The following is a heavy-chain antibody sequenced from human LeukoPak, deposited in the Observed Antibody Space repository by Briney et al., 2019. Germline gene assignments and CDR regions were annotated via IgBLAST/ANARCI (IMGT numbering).Heavy chain of an antibody. CDR2: INPNSGGT. J-gene: IGHJ4*02. Sequence: AASVKVSCKASGYTFTGYYMHWVRQAPGQGLEWMGWINPNSGGTNYAQKFQGRVTMTRDTSISTAYMELSRLRSDDTAVYYCARGDGSGAWVCFDYWGQGTLVTVSS. CDR3: ARGDGSGAWVCFDY. D-gene: IGHD3-10*01. CDR1: GYTFTGYY. V-gene: IGHV1-2*02.